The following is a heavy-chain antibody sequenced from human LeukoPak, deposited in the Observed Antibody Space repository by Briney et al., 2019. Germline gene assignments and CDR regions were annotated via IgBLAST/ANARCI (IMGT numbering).Heavy chain of an antibody. J-gene: IGHJ4*02. Sequence: GGSLRLSCAASGFTFSSYEMNWVRQAPGKGLEWVANINEDGSEKYYVDSVKGRFTISRDNAKNSLFLQMNSLRVEDTAVYYCARGAVGYWGQGTLVTVSS. V-gene: IGHV3-7*01. CDR1: GFTFSSYE. CDR2: INEDGSEK. CDR3: ARGAVGY.